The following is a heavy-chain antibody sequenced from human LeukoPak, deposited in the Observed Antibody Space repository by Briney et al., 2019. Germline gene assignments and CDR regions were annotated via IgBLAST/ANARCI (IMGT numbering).Heavy chain of an antibody. V-gene: IGHV3-30*03. CDR3: ARDRLPGYYYGSGTFDY. CDR2: ISYDGSNK. J-gene: IGHJ4*02. D-gene: IGHD3-10*01. Sequence: GRSLRLSCAASGFTFSSYGMHWVRQAPGKGLEWVAVISYDGSNKYYADSVKGRFTISRDNSKNTLYLQMNSLRAEDTAVYYCARDRLPGYYYGSGTFDYWGQGTLVTVSS. CDR1: GFTFSSYG.